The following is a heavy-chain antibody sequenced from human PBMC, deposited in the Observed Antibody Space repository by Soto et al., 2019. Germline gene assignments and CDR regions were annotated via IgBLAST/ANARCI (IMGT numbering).Heavy chain of an antibody. Sequence: GGSLRLSCAASGFTFSSYSRNWVRKAPGKGLEWVSYISSSSSTIYYADSVKGRFTISRDNAKNSLYLQMNSLRAEDTAVYYCARCYYDSSGYWYYYYYGMDVWGQGTTVTVSS. J-gene: IGHJ6*02. CDR1: GFTFSSYS. D-gene: IGHD3-22*01. CDR3: ARCYYDSSGYWYYYYYGMDV. CDR2: ISSSSSTI. V-gene: IGHV3-48*01.